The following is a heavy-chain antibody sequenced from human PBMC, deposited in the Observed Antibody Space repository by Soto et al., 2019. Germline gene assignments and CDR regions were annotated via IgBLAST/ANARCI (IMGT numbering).Heavy chain of an antibody. CDR1: GFTVSSNY. CDR3: TNSGWSFDY. CDR2: IYSGGST. D-gene: IGHD6-19*01. Sequence: LXLSCAASGFTVSSNYMSWVRQAPGKGLEWVSVIYSGGSTYYADSVKGRFTISRDNSKNTLYLQMNSLRAEDTAVYYCTNSGWSFDYWGQGTLVTVSS. V-gene: IGHV3-66*01. J-gene: IGHJ4*02.